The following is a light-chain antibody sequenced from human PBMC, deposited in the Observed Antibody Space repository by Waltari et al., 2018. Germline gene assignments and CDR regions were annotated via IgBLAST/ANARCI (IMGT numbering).Light chain of an antibody. Sequence: DIQMTQSPSTLSASVGDRVTIPCRASQSIGRWLAWYQQKPGKAPKVLIYEVSSLQSGAPSRFSGSGSGTEFTLTISSLQPDDFATYYCQQYDNEWSFGQGTKVDIK. CDR2: EVS. V-gene: IGKV1-5*03. J-gene: IGKJ1*01. CDR1: QSIGRW. CDR3: QQYDNEWS.